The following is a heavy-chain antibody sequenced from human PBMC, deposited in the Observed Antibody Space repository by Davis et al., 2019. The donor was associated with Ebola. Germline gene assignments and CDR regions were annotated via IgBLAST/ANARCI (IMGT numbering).Heavy chain of an antibody. CDR3: ARDTSHQLPHWLYYFYGMDV. J-gene: IGHJ6*02. CDR1: GFTFRSYW. CDR2: IKTDGSTT. V-gene: IGHV3-74*01. Sequence: HTGGSLRLSCAASGFTFRSYWMSWVRQAPGKGLEWVARIKTDGSTTRYADSVKGRFSISRDNTKNTLYLQMNSLRGEDTAIYYCARDTSHQLPHWLYYFYGMDVWGQGTTVTVSS. D-gene: IGHD2-2*01.